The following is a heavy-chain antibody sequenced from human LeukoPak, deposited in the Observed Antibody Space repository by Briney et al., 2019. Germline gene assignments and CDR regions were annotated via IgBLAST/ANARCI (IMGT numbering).Heavy chain of an antibody. CDR3: ARAQLAHFDY. Sequence: KSSETLSLTCTVSGGSISSYYWSWIRQPPGKGLEWIGYIYYSGSTNYNPSLKSRVTISVDTSKNQFSLKLSSVTAADTAVYYCARAQLAHFDYWGQGTLVTVSS. J-gene: IGHJ4*02. D-gene: IGHD6-13*01. CDR2: IYYSGST. CDR1: GGSISSYY. V-gene: IGHV4-59*01.